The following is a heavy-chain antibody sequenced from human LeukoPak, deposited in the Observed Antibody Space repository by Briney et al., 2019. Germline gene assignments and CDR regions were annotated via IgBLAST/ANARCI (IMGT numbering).Heavy chain of an antibody. V-gene: IGHV3-7*01. D-gene: IGHD3-10*01. CDR3: ARVRKLRTRGVMDPLDY. CDR1: GFTFNYYW. Sequence: GGSLRLSCAASGFTFNYYWLTWVRQAPGKGLEWVANIQQDGREKYYVDSVKGRFIISRDNAKNSLYLQMNSLRAEDTAVYYCARVRKLRTRGVMDPLDYWGQGALVTVSS. CDR2: IQQDGREK. J-gene: IGHJ4*02.